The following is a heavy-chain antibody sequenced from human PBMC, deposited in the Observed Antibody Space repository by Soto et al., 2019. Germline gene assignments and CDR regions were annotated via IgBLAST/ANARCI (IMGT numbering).Heavy chain of an antibody. D-gene: IGHD2-8*02. V-gene: IGHV3-33*01. CDR3: ARDREGTVNYLTFDY. J-gene: IGHJ4*02. CDR2: IWYDGSDK. CDR1: GFTFSTYG. Sequence: QVQLVESGGGVVQPGRSLRLSCAASGFTFSTYGMHWVRQAPGKGLEWVAVIWYDGSDKYYADSVKGRFTISRDTSKNTLYLQMNNLRLEDTAVYYCARDREGTVNYLTFDYWGQGALVTVSS.